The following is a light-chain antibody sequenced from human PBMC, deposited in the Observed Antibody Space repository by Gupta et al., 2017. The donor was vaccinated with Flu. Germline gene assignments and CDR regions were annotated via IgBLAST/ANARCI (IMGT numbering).Light chain of an antibody. J-gene: IGKJ3*01. V-gene: IGKV1-12*01. CDR2: AAS. CDR1: QGISRW. Sequence: DIQMTQSPSSVSASVGDRVTITCRASQGISRWLAWYQQKPGKAPKLLIYAASRVKSGVPSRFSGSGSGTDFTLTISSRQPEDFATYYCQQANSFPHTFGHGTKVDIK. CDR3: QQANSFPHT.